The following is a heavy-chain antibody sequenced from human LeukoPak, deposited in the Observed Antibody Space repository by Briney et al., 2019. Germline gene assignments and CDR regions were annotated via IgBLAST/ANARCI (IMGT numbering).Heavy chain of an antibody. CDR3: ARYYYDSSGYSHGMDL. CDR1: GGSINSYY. Sequence: PSETLSLTCIVSGGSINSYYWSWLRQPPGKGLEWIGHINYSGGTKYNPSLKSRVTISVDTPKNQSSLKLSSVTAADTAVYYCARYYYDSSGYSHGMDLWGRGTTVTVSS. D-gene: IGHD3-22*01. J-gene: IGHJ6*02. CDR2: INYSGGT. V-gene: IGHV4-59*08.